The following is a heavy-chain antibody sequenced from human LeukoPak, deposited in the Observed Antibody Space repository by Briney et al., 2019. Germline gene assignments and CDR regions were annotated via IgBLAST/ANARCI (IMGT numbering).Heavy chain of an antibody. Sequence: GGSLRLSCAASGFTFSSYVMSWVRQAPGKGLEWVSSISGSGGSTYYADSVKGRFTISRYNSKNTLYLQMNSLRAEDTAVYYCAKDLNQELGATGGDYFDYWGQGTLVTVSS. CDR2: ISGSGGST. CDR3: AKDLNQELGATGGDYFDY. CDR1: GFTFSSYV. D-gene: IGHD1-26*01. V-gene: IGHV3-23*01. J-gene: IGHJ4*02.